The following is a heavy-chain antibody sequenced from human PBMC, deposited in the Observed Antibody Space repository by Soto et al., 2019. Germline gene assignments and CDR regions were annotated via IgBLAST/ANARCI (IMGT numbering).Heavy chain of an antibody. CDR3: ARDRCSTTNCDGDYYYYYMDV. Sequence: QVQLVQSGDEVKKPGASVKVSCKASGNTFSNYGISWVRQAPGQGLEWMGRISTYNGDTNFAQKLQGRLTMTTDTSTSTVYMELRSLRSDVTAVYYCARDRCSTTNCDGDYYYYYMDVWGKGTTVTVSS. CDR2: ISTYNGDT. J-gene: IGHJ6*03. D-gene: IGHD2-2*01. V-gene: IGHV1-18*04. CDR1: GNTFSNYG.